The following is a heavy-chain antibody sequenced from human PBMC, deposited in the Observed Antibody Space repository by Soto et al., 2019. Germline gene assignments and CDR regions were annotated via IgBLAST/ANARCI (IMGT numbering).Heavy chain of an antibody. CDR3: ARDRPYDCSSTSCYWIYYMDV. D-gene: IGHD2-2*01. J-gene: IGHJ6*03. CDR2: INAGNGNT. CDR1: GYTFTSYA. V-gene: IGHV1-3*01. Sequence: ASVKVSCKASGYTFTSYAMHWVRQAPGQRLEWMGWINAGNGNTKYSQKFQGRVTITRDTSASTAYMELSSLRSEDTAVYYCARDRPYDCSSTSCYWIYYMDVWGKGTTVTVSS.